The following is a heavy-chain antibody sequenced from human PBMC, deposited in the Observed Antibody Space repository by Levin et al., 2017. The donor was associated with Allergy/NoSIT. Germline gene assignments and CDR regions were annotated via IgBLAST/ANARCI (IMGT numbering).Heavy chain of an antibody. CDR1: GYTFTDYY. D-gene: IGHD1-14*01. CDR2: ISPNSGGT. CDR3: ARDRDRTSPGYYGMDV. Sequence: ASVKVSCKTSGYTFTDYYIHWVRQAPGRGLEWVGWISPNSGGTNFPQKFRGRVTMTRDTSISTVYMELSRVTSDDTAVYFCARDRDRTSPGYYGMDVWGQGTTVTVSS. J-gene: IGHJ6*02. V-gene: IGHV1-2*02.